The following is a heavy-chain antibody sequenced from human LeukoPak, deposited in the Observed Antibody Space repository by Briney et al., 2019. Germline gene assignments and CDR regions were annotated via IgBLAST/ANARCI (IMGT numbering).Heavy chain of an antibody. J-gene: IGHJ6*02. CDR1: GGSISSYY. CDR3: ARKGYDILTGYYQNYYGMDV. CDR2: IYYSGST. D-gene: IGHD3-9*01. Sequence: PSETLSLTCTVSGGSISSYYWSWIRQPPGKGLEWIGHIYYSGSTNYNPSLKSRVTISVDTSKNQFSLKLSSVTAADTAVYYCARKGYDILTGYYQNYYGMDVWGQGTTVTVSS. V-gene: IGHV4-59*01.